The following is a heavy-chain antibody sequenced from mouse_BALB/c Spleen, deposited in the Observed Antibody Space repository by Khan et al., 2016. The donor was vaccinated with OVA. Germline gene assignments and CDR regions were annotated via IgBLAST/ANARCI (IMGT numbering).Heavy chain of an antibody. CDR3: ASHLTGSFAY. Sequence: EVELVESGGDLVKPGGSLRLSCAASGFTFSTYGMSWVRQPPDKRLEWVATINSDGYYTYYPGTVKGRFTISRNNAENTLYLKMISLKSEDTDIYYCASHLTGSFAYWGQGTLVTVSA. CDR1: GFTFSTYG. D-gene: IGHD4-1*01. J-gene: IGHJ3*01. V-gene: IGHV5-6*01. CDR2: INSDGYYT.